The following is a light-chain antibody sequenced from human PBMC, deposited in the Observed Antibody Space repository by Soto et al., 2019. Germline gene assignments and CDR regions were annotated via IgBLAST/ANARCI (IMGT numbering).Light chain of an antibody. CDR2: VNSDGSH. V-gene: IGLV4-69*01. CDR1: SGHSRHA. CDR3: QTWGSGIRV. Sequence: QPVLTQLPSASASLGASVKLTCTLSSGHSRHAIAWHQQQPDKGPRVLMKVNSDGSHITGDGIPDRFSGSSSGAERYLIISGLRSEDGGDYYCQTWGSGIRVFGGGTKLTVL. J-gene: IGLJ3*02.